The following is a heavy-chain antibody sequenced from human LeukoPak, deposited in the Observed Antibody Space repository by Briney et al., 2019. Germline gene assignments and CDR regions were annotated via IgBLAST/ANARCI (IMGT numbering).Heavy chain of an antibody. J-gene: IGHJ6*03. CDR1: GFTFSSYS. Sequence: PGGSLRLSCAASGFTFSSYSMNWVRQAPGKGLEWVSYISSSSSTIYYADSVKGRFTISRDNAKNSLYLQMNSLRAEDTAVYYCARGALRRRRENYYYYYYMDAWGKGTTVTVSS. CDR2: ISSSSSTI. V-gene: IGHV3-48*01. D-gene: IGHD4-17*01. CDR3: ARGALRRRRENYYYYYYMDA.